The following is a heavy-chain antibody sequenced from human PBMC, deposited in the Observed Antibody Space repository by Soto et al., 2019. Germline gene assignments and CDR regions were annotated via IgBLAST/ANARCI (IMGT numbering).Heavy chain of an antibody. CDR3: ARDRNSGYAVY. V-gene: IGHV3-21*01. J-gene: IGHJ4*02. CDR2: ISSSSSYI. D-gene: IGHD5-12*01. CDR1: GFTFSSYS. Sequence: GGSLRLSCAASGFTFSSYSMNWVRQAPGKGLEWVSSISSSSSYIYYADSVKGRFTISRDNAKNSLYLQMNSLRAEDTAVYYCARDRNSGYAVYSCQGTLLTGSS.